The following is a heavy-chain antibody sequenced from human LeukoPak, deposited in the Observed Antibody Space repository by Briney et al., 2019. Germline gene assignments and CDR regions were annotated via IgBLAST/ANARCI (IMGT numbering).Heavy chain of an antibody. V-gene: IGHV3-23*01. D-gene: IGHD7-27*01. CDR2: ISGSGGST. J-gene: IGHJ4*02. CDR3: AKVLILSGVFYFDY. Sequence: GGSLRLSCAASGFTFSSYAMSWVRQARGKGLEWVSAISGSGGSTYYADSVKGRFTISRDNSKHTLYLQMNSLRAEDTAVYYCAKVLILSGVFYFDYWGQGTLVTVSS. CDR1: GFTFSSYA.